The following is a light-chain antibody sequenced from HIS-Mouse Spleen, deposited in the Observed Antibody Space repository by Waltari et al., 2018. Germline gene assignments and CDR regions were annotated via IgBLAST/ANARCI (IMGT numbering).Light chain of an antibody. J-gene: IGLJ2*01. V-gene: IGLV3-10*01. CDR3: YSTDSSGNHRV. CDR2: EDS. Sequence: YELTQPPSVSLSPGQTARITCSGAALPKQNAEWYPQKSAQAPVLVIYEDSKLPCGITERFSGSSSGTMATLTISGAQVEDEADYYCYSTDSSGNHRVFGGGTKLTVL. CDR1: ALPKQN.